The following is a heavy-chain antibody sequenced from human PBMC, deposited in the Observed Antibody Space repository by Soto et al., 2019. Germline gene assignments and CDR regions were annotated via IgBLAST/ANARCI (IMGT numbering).Heavy chain of an antibody. CDR1: GGSFSGYY. J-gene: IGHJ4*02. CDR3: ARLSVMVVAATRYQTQFDH. D-gene: IGHD2-15*01. CDR2: INHSGST. Sequence: SETLSLTCAVYGGSFSGYYWTWIRQPPGTGLEWIGEINHSGSTNYNPSLKSRVTISVDTSKNQFSLKLNSMTAADTAVYYCARLSVMVVAATRYQTQFDHWGQGIQVTVSS. V-gene: IGHV4-34*01.